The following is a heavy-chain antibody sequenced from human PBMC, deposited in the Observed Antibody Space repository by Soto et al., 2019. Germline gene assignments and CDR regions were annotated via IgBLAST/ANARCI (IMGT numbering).Heavy chain of an antibody. CDR2: ISYDGSDK. D-gene: IGHD1-26*01. V-gene: IGHV3-30*18. Sequence: QVQLVESGGGVVQPGRSLRLSCAAPGFTFSSYGMHWVRQAPGKGLEWVAVISYDGSDKYYADSVKGRFTISRDNSKNTLYLQMNSLRAEDTAVYYCAKDRTRVGGANRRYYYYGMDVW. CDR1: GFTFSSYG. J-gene: IGHJ6*01. CDR3: AKDRTRVGGANRRYYYYGMDV.